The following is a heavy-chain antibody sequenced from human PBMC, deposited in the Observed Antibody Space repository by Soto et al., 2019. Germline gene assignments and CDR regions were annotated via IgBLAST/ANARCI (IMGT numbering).Heavy chain of an antibody. CDR1: GYTFTSYY. D-gene: IGHD3-10*01. CDR3: ARDLGITMVRGGPYNWFDP. Sequence: ASVKVSCKASGYTFTSYYMHWVRQAPGQGLEWMGIINPSGGSTSYAQKFQGRVTMTRDTSTSTVYMELSSLRSEDTAVYYCARDLGITMVRGGPYNWFDPWGQGTLVTVS. V-gene: IGHV1-46*01. J-gene: IGHJ5*02. CDR2: INPSGGST.